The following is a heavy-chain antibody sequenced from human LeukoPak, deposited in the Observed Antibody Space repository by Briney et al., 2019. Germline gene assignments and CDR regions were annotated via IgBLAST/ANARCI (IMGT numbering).Heavy chain of an antibody. CDR2: IYPGDSDT. D-gene: IGHD5-12*01. V-gene: IGHV5-51*01. CDR1: GYSFTSYW. J-gene: IGHJ4*02. Sequence: PGESLKISCKGSGYSFTSYWIGWVRQMPGKGLEWMGIIYPGDSDTRYSPSFQGQVTISADKSNTTAYLQWSRLKASDSAMYYCARGWGDKYSGFVHFDYWGQGTLVTVSS. CDR3: ARGWGDKYSGFVHFDY.